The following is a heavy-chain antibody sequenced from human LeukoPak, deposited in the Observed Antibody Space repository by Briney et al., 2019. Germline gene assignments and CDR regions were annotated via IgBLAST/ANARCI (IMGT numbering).Heavy chain of an antibody. J-gene: IGHJ4*02. CDR3: ARATAAGRRLDY. CDR2: INPSGGST. V-gene: IGHV1-46*01. CDR1: GYTLTSYY. Sequence: GASVRVSCKASGYTLTSYYMDWVRQGPGQGLEWMAMINPSGGSTTYAQKFQGRVTMTRDTSTSTVYMELSSLRSDDTAVYYCARATAAGRRLDYWGQGTLVTVSS. D-gene: IGHD6-13*01.